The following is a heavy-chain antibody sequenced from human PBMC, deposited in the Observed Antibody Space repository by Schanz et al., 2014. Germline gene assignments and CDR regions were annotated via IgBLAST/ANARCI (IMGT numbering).Heavy chain of an antibody. J-gene: IGHJ5*02. CDR1: GFTFSSYA. Sequence: VQLVESGGYLVQPGGSLRLSCSASGFTFSSYAMHWVRQASGKGLEWVAVIWSDGSGKYYADSVKGRFTISRDNAKNSLYLQMNSLRAEDTAVYYCARDLEGYDGGGGGFDPWGQGTLVTVSS. D-gene: IGHD2-21*01. CDR2: IWSDGSGK. CDR3: ARDLEGYDGGGGGFDP. V-gene: IGHV3-33*08.